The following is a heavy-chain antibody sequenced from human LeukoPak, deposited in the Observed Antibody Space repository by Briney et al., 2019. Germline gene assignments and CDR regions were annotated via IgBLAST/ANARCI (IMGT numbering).Heavy chain of an antibody. V-gene: IGHV1-2*02. CDR3: AGYCTSTIYYDY. J-gene: IGHJ4*02. Sequence: ASVKVSCKASGYTFTDCYMHWVRQAPGQGLEWMGWINPNTGGTNYAQKFQGRVTMTRDTSISTAYMELSSLRSDDTAVYYCAGYCTSTIYYDYWGQGTLVTVPS. CDR2: INPNTGGT. D-gene: IGHD2-2*01. CDR1: GYTFTDCY.